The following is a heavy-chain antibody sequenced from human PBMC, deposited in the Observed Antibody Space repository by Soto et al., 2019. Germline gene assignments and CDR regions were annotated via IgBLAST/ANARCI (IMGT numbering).Heavy chain of an antibody. V-gene: IGHV3-30-3*01. D-gene: IGHD2-2*01. CDR3: GRCTSTSCHLGSDH. CDR1: GFTFSNYA. CDR2: ISYDGSNK. Sequence: QVQLVESGGGVVQPGRSLRLSCAASGFTFSNYAMNWVRQAPGKGLEWVALISYDGSNKYYAASVKGRFTISRDSSKNTMYLQMNSLRAADTAVYYCGRCTSTSCHLGSDHWCQGTMVTVSA. J-gene: IGHJ4*02.